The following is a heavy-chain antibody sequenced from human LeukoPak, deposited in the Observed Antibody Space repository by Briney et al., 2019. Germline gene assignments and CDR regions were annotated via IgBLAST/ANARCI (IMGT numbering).Heavy chain of an antibody. D-gene: IGHD6-13*01. J-gene: IGHJ4*02. CDR2: IIPIFGTA. CDR3: ARLQQLLFDY. V-gene: IGHV1-69*05. Sequence: GASVTVSFTASAGTFSIYAISWVRQAPGQGLEWMGGIIPIFGTANYAQKFQGRVTITTDEYTSTAYMELSSLRSEDTAVYYCARLQQLLFDYWGQGTLVTVSS. CDR1: AGTFSIYA.